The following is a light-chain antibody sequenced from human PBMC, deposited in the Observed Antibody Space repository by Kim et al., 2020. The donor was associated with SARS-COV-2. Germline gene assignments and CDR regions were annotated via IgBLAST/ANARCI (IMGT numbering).Light chain of an antibody. J-gene: IGLJ2*01. V-gene: IGLV2-11*01. CDR1: SSDVGGYTY. CDR2: DVS. Sequence: PGQSATISCTGTSSDVGGYTYVSWYQQHPGKAPKLMIYDVSKRPSGVPDCFSGSKSGNTASLTVSGLQAEDEADYYCCSYAGSSVFGGGTQLTVL. CDR3: CSYAGSSV.